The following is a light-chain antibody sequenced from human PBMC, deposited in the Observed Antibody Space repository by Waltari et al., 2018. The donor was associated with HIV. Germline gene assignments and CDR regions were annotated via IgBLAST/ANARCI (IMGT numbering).Light chain of an antibody. CDR2: RAS. Sequence: DIHMTQSPSTLSAFVGDRVTITCRASQNRNNWLAWYQQKPGKVPKLLIHRASALEDGVSSRFSGSGSGTEFTLIIDSLEPDDFATYYCQQYNTDPSFGQGTRLE. CDR3: QQYNTDPS. V-gene: IGKV1-5*03. CDR1: QNRNNW. J-gene: IGKJ5*01.